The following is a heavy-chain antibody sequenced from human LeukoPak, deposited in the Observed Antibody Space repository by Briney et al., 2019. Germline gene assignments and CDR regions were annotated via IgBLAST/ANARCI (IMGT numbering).Heavy chain of an antibody. CDR3: ARDGGGSFDY. V-gene: IGHV3-30*02. Sequence: PGGSLRLSCAASGFTFSTYGMEWVRQAPGKGLEWVAFIHYDGSNPHYADSVKGRFTISRDNSKNTLYLQMNSLRVEDTAVYHCARDGGGSFDYWGQGTLVTVSS. CDR1: GFTFSTYG. D-gene: IGHD3-10*01. J-gene: IGHJ4*02. CDR2: IHYDGSNP.